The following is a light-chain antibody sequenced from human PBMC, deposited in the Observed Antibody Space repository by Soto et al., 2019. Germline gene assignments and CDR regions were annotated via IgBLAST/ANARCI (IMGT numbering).Light chain of an antibody. CDR1: QSVSSD. CDR2: GAS. CDR3: QQYNNWPPKWT. Sequence: EFVLTQSPGTLSLSPGERATLSCRASQSVSSDLAWYEQKPGQAPRLLIYGASTRATGIPARFSGSGSGTEFTLTISSLQSEDFAVYYCQQYNNWPPKWTVGKGNKGDIK. V-gene: IGKV3-15*01. J-gene: IGKJ1*01.